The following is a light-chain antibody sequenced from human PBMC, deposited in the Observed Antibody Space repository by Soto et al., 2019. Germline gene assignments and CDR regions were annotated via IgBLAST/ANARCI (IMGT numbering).Light chain of an antibody. CDR2: EVN. Sequence: QSVLTQPRSASGSPGQSVAISCTGTSSDVGGYNYVSWYQQHPGKAPKLMIYEVNKRPSGLPDRFSGSKSGNTASLPVSGLQAEDEADYYCSSYAGSSNVFGTGTKVTVL. CDR1: SSDVGGYNY. J-gene: IGLJ1*01. V-gene: IGLV2-8*01. CDR3: SSYAGSSNV.